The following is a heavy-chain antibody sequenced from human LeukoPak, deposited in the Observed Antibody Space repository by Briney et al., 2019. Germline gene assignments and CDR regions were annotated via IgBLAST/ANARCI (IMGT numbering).Heavy chain of an antibody. V-gene: IGHV3-48*03. J-gene: IGHJ6*04. CDR1: GFTFSSYE. CDR2: ISSSGSTI. D-gene: IGHD3-10*02. Sequence: GSLRLSCAASGFTFSSYEMNWVRQAPGKGLEWVSYISSSGSTIYYADSVKGRFTISRDNSKNSLYLQMNSLRAEDTAVYYCAELGITMIGGVWGKGTTVTISS. CDR3: AELGITMIGGV.